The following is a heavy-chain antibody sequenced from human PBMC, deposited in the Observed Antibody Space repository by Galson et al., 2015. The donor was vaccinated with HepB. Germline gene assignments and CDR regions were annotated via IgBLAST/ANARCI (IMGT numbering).Heavy chain of an antibody. CDR1: GFTFSYYA. D-gene: IGHD6-19*01. CDR3: AKVFPEKTDGWYRQALYYFDS. CDR2: ITPSGDNT. Sequence: SLRLSCAASGFTFSYYAMSWVRQAPGKGLEWVSAITPSGDNTFSADSMKGRFTISRDNSRNTLVLHMNSRRADDTAIYFCAKVFPEKTDGWYRQALYYFDSWGQGTRVTVSS. J-gene: IGHJ4*02. V-gene: IGHV3-23*01.